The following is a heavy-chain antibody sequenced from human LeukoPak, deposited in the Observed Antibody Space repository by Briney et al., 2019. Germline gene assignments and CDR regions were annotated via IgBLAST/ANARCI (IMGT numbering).Heavy chain of an antibody. CDR2: IYHSGST. CDR3: ARVVVVAATEWFGP. Sequence: SQTLSLTCAVSGGSISSGGYSWSWIRQPPGKGLEWIGYIYHSGSTYYNPSLKSRVTISVDRSKNQFSLKLSSVTAADTAVYYCARVVVVAATEWFGPWGQGTLVTVSS. V-gene: IGHV4-30-2*01. CDR1: GGSISSGGYS. J-gene: IGHJ5*02. D-gene: IGHD2-15*01.